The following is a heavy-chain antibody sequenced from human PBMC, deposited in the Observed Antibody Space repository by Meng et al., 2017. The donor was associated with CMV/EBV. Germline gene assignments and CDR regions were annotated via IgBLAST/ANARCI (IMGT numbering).Heavy chain of an antibody. CDR1: GGSFSGYH. Sequence: GSLRLSCAVYGGSFSGYHWNWIRQPPGKGLECIGEINHSGTTVYSPSLRSRVTISIDRSKKQFSLRLNSVTAADTAVYYCARVTEGDWYFDLWARGTLVTVSS. D-gene: IGHD1-14*01. V-gene: IGHV4-34*01. CDR2: INHSGTT. CDR3: ARVTEGDWYFDL. J-gene: IGHJ2*01.